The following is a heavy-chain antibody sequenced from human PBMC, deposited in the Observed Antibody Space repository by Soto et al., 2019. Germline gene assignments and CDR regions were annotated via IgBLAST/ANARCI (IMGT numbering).Heavy chain of an antibody. CDR3: ARERPDGSRLDP. Sequence: QVQLQESGPGLVKPSQTLSLTCTVSGGSISSGDYYWSWILQPPGQGLEWIGYIYYSGSTYYNPSLKSRVTISVDTSKNQFSLKLSSVTAADTAVYYWARERPDGSRLDPWCQGTLVTVSS. CDR2: IYYSGST. V-gene: IGHV4-30-4*01. CDR1: GGSISSGDYY. D-gene: IGHD6-13*01. J-gene: IGHJ5*02.